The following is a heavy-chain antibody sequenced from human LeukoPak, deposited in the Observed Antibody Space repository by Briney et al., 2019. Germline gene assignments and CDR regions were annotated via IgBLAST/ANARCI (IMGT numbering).Heavy chain of an antibody. Sequence: KPSETLSLTCAVYGGSFSGYYWSWIRQPPGKGLEWIGEINHSGSTNYNPSLKSRVTISVDTSKHQFSLKLSSVTAADTAVYYCARTPVYSSSSDFDYWGQGTLVTVSS. CDR3: ARTPVYSSSSDFDY. CDR1: GGSFSGYY. CDR2: INHSGST. V-gene: IGHV4-34*01. D-gene: IGHD6-6*01. J-gene: IGHJ4*02.